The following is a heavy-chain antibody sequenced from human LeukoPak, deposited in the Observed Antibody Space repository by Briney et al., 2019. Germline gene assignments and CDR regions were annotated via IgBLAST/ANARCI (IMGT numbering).Heavy chain of an antibody. CDR1: GFTFDDYA. V-gene: IGHV3-9*01. J-gene: IGHJ4*02. CDR3: AKDISYYYDSSGPLDY. Sequence: GGSLRLSCAASGFTFDDYAMHWVRQAPGKGLEWVSGISWNSGSIGYADSVKGRFTISRDNAKNSLYLQMNSLRAEDTALYYCAKDISYYYDSSGPLDYWGQGTLVTVSS. CDR2: ISWNSGSI. D-gene: IGHD3-22*01.